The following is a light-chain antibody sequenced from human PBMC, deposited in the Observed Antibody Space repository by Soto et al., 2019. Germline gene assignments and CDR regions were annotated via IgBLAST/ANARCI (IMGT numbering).Light chain of an antibody. V-gene: IGKV3-11*01. J-gene: IGKJ4*01. CDR1: QSVSSH. CDR2: DAS. CDR3: QQRTNWPPLT. Sequence: EIVLTQSPATLSLSPGERATLSCRASQSVSSHLAWYQQKAGQAPRLLIYDASNRATGIPARFSGSGSGTDFTLTISRLEPEDFAVYYCQQRTNWPPLTFGGGTKVEIK.